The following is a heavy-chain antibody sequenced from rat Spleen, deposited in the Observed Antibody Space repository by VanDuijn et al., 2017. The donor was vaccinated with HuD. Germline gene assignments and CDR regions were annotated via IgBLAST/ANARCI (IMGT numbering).Heavy chain of an antibody. V-gene: IGHV5-29*01. D-gene: IGHD2-5*01. Sequence: EVQLVESDGGLVQPGRSLKLSCAASGFIFSDHYVAWVRQTPTEGLEWVATISYDGTAAYYRDSVKGRFTLSRDNGKSILYLEMDSLRSEDMATYYCVRQGYLRDWYFDFWGPGTMVTVSS. CDR2: ISYDGTAA. J-gene: IGHJ1*01. CDR1: GFIFSDHY. CDR3: VRQGYLRDWYFDF.